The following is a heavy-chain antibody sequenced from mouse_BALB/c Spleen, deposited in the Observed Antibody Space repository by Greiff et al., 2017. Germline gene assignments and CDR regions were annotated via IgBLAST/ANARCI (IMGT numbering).Heavy chain of an antibody. CDR1: GFSLTSYG. D-gene: IGHD2-1*01. CDR3: ARAGYGNGDYAMDY. Sequence: VQLVESGPGLVAPSQSLSITCTVSGFSLTSYGVHWVRQPPGKGLEWLGVIWAGGSTNYNSALMSRLSISKDNSKSQVFLKMNSLQTDDTAMYYCARAGYGNGDYAMDYWGQGTSVTVSS. J-gene: IGHJ4*01. CDR2: IWAGGST. V-gene: IGHV2-9*02.